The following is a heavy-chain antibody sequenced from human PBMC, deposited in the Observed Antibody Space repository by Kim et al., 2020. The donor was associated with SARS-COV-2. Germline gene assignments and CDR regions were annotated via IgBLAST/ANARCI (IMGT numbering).Heavy chain of an antibody. V-gene: IGHV4-39*01. D-gene: IGHD6-19*01. CDR3: ARLSGVAVAGYYYYVM. CDR1: GGSISSSSYY. CDR2: IYYSGST. Sequence: SETLSLTCTVSGGSISSSSYYWGWIRQPPGKGLEWIGSIYYSGSTYYNPSLKSRVTISVDTSKNQFSLKLSSVTAADTAVYYCARLSGVAVAGYYYYVM. J-gene: IGHJ6*01.